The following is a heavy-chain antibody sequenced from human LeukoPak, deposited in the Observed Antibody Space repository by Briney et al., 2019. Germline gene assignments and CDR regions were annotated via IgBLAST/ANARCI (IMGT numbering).Heavy chain of an antibody. V-gene: IGHV3-21*01. CDR3: ARDLSRYGDYIDY. CDR2: ISSSSSYI. Sequence: PGGSLRLSRAASGFTFSSYSMNWVRQAPGKGLEWVSSISSSSSYIYYADSVKGRFTISRDNAKNSLYLQMNSLRGEDTAVYYCARDLSRYGDYIDYWGQGTLVTVSS. J-gene: IGHJ4*02. CDR1: GFTFSSYS. D-gene: IGHD4-17*01.